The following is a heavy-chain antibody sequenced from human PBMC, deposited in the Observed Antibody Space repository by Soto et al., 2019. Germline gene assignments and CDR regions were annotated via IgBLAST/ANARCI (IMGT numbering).Heavy chain of an antibody. CDR3: AKGALGYCHHGICYQHSDY. V-gene: IGHV1-18*01. D-gene: IGHD2-8*01. CDR2: ISGFNGQT. Sequence: ASVKVSCKASGNTFASHGFSWVRQAPGQGLEWMGWISGFNGQTNYALKFQGRVTLTTDTSTSTAYMELRSLRVEDTAVYYCAKGALGYCHHGICYQHSDYWGQGTLVTVSS. J-gene: IGHJ4*02. CDR1: GNTFASHG.